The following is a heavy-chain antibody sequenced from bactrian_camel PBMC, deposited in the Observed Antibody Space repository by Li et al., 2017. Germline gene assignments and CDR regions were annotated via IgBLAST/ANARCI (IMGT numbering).Heavy chain of an antibody. J-gene: IGHJ6*01. V-gene: IGHV3S53*01. D-gene: IGHD2*01. CDR1: KFSQD. Sequence: HVQLVESGGGLVQPGQSLRLSCAASKFSQDMGWFRMVPGKEREGIAAIDDEYASRYAYSVEGRFTISKDNAERTVYLQMNSLKAEDTAMYYCVVVSFAKCGGWEHTSPAFGYWGQGTQVTVS. CDR2: IDDEYAS. CDR3: VVVSFAKCGGWEHTSPAFGY.